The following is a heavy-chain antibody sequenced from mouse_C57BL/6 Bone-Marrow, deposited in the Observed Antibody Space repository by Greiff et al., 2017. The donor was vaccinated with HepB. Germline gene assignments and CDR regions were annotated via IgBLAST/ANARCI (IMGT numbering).Heavy chain of an antibody. CDR3: APYYGSQSAWFAY. Sequence: VQLVESGPELVKPGASVKLSCKASGYTFTSYDINWVKQRPGQGLEWIGWIYPRDGSTKYNEKFKGKATLTVDTSSSTAYMELHSLTSEDSAVYFCAPYYGSQSAWFAYWGQGTLVTVSA. J-gene: IGHJ3*01. CDR2: IYPRDGST. V-gene: IGHV1-85*01. D-gene: IGHD1-1*01. CDR1: GYTFTSYD.